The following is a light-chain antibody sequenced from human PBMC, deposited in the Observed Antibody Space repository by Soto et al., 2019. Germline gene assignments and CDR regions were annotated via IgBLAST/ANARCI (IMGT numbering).Light chain of an antibody. V-gene: IGLV2-14*03. CDR2: DVN. J-gene: IGLJ2*01. CDR1: SSYVGGYNY. Sequence: QSVLTQPASVSGSPGQSITISCTGTSSYVGGYNYVAWYQQHPGKAPKLIIFDVNNRPSGISNRFSGSKSGNTASLTISGLQAEDEADYYCFSYTSSGNFLFGGGTKLTVL. CDR3: FSYTSSGNFL.